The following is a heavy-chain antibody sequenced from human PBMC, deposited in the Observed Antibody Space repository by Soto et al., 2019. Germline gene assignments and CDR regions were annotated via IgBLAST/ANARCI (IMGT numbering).Heavy chain of an antibody. Sequence: QVQLVQSGAEVVKPGSSVKVSCKASGDTFDTFAISWVRQAPGQGLEWMGGIIPIFRTPDYGQKFQGRVTITADESTSTAYMELSSLRSEDTAVYYCARDKDREQLGGNYYYTFDVWGQGTTVTVSS. D-gene: IGHD1-1*01. CDR2: IIPIFRTP. V-gene: IGHV1-69*12. CDR3: ARDKDREQLGGNYYYTFDV. CDR1: GDTFDTFA. J-gene: IGHJ6*02.